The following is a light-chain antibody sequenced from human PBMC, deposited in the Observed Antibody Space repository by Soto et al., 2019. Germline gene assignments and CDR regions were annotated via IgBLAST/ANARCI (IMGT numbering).Light chain of an antibody. CDR3: QQYNNWPRT. CDR2: GAS. Sequence: EIVMTQSPATLSVSPGERATLSCRASQSVSSNLAWYQQKPGQAPRLLIYGASTWATGIPARFSGSGSGTEFTLTISSLQSEDFAVYYCQQYNNWPRTFGGGTKVEIK. V-gene: IGKV3-15*01. CDR1: QSVSSN. J-gene: IGKJ4*01.